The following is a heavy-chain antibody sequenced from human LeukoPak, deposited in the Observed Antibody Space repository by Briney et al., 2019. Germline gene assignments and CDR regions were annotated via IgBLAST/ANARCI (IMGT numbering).Heavy chain of an antibody. CDR2: IIPIFGTA. CDR1: GGTFSSYA. Sequence: SVKVSCKASGGTFSSYAISWVRQAPGQGLEWMGGIIPIFGTANYAQKIQGRVTITTDESTSTAYMELSSLRSEDTAVYYCAREGGIAARPRNYYYYMDVWGKGTTVTVSS. V-gene: IGHV1-69*05. D-gene: IGHD6-6*01. J-gene: IGHJ6*03. CDR3: AREGGIAARPRNYYYYMDV.